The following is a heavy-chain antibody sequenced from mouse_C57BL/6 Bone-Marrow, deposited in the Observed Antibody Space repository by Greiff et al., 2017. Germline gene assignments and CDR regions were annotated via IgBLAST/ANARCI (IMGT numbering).Heavy chain of an antibody. D-gene: IGHD1-3*01. Sequence: QVQLQQPGAELVLPGASVKLSCKASGYTFTSHWMHWVKQRPGQGLEWIGEIDPSDSYTNYNQKFKGKSTLTVDKSSSTAYMQLSSLTSEDSAVYNCARPRTSDYLDYWGQGTTLTVSS. CDR1: GYTFTSHW. V-gene: IGHV1-69*01. CDR3: ARPRTSDYLDY. CDR2: IDPSDSYT. J-gene: IGHJ2*01.